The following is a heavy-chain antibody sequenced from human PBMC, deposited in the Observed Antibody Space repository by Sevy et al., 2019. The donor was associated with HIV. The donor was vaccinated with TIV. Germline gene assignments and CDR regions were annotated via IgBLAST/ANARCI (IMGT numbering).Heavy chain of an antibody. V-gene: IGHV3-30*18. CDR2: ISYEGSSK. CDR1: GFIFSSYG. Sequence: GGSLRLSCAASGFIFSSYGMHWVRQAPGKGLEWVTIISYEGSSKYYPDSVKVRFTISRDNSENILYLQMNSLRTEDTAVYYCVKGGVTWELLDYWGQGTLVTVSS. CDR3: VKGGVTWELLDY. D-gene: IGHD1-26*01. J-gene: IGHJ4*02.